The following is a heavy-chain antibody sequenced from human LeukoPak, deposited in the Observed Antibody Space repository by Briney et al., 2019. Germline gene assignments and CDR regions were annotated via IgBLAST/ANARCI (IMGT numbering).Heavy chain of an antibody. CDR2: IYYSGST. J-gene: IGHJ4*02. V-gene: IGHV4-31*03. Sequence: SETLSLTCTVSGGSISSGGYYWSWIRQHPGKGLEWIGYIYYSGSTYYNPSLKSRVTISVDTSKNQFSLKRSSVTAADTAVYYCARGIVVVPAAPTLFDYWGQGTLVTVSS. CDR3: ARGIVVVPAAPTLFDY. CDR1: GGSISSGGYY. D-gene: IGHD2-2*01.